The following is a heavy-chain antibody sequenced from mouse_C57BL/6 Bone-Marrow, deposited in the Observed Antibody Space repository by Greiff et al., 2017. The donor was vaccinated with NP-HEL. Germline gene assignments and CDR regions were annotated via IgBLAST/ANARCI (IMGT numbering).Heavy chain of an antibody. V-gene: IGHV1-50*01. Sequence: QVQLQQPGAELVKPGASVKLSCKASGYTFTSYWMQWVKQRPGQGLEWIGEIDPSDSYTNYNQKFKGKATLTVDTSSSTAYMQLSSLTSEDSAVYYCARKGERNYAMDYWGQGTSVTVSS. J-gene: IGHJ4*01. CDR2: IDPSDSYT. CDR3: ARKGERNYAMDY. CDR1: GYTFTSYW.